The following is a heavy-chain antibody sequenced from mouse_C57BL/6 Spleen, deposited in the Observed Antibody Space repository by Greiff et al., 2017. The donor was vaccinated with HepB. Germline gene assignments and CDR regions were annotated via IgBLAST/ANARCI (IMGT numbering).Heavy chain of an antibody. V-gene: IGHV5-4*01. D-gene: IGHD2-4*01. CDR3: AREGRLPWFAY. J-gene: IGHJ3*01. CDR2: ISVGGSYT. CDR1: GFTLRSYA. Sequence: EGKRVESGGGLLKPGGSLKLSGAAPGFTLRSYAMSWVCQTPEKRLEWVATISVGGSYTYYPDNVKGRFTISRDNAKNNLYLQMSHLKSEDTAMYYCAREGRLPWFAYWGQGTLVTVSA.